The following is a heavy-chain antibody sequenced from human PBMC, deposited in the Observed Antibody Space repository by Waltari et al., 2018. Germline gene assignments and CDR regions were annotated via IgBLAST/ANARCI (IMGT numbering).Heavy chain of an antibody. CDR3: ARDGEPVVNSPIFDY. J-gene: IGHJ4*02. D-gene: IGHD2-21*01. V-gene: IGHV3-30*03. CDR2: ITYDGSNT. Sequence: QVQLVESGGGVVQPGRSLRLSCAASGFTFSSYGMPWVRQAPGKGLGWVAVITYDGSNTYYADSVKGRFTISRDNSKNTLYLQMNSLRAEDTAVYYCARDGEPVVNSPIFDYWGQGTLVTVSS. CDR1: GFTFSSYG.